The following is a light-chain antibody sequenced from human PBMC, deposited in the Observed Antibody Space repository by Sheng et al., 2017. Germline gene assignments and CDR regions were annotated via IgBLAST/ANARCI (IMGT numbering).Light chain of an antibody. CDR2: DDR. CDR1: HIGSKS. V-gene: IGLV3-21*03. CDR3: QVWDSSSDQPV. J-gene: IGLJ3*02. Sequence: SYQMTQPPSVSVAPGKTASITCGGDHIGSKSVHWYQQKAGQAPLLVLYDDRDRPSGIPERFSGSNSGNTATLTISRVEAGDEADYYCQVWDSSSDQPVFGGGTKLTVL.